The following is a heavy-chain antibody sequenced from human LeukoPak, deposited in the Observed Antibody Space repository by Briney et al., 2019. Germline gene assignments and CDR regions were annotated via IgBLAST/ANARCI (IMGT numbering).Heavy chain of an antibody. J-gene: IGHJ4*02. Sequence: SETLSLTCAVYGGSFSGYYWSWIRRPPGKGLEWIGEINHSGSTNYNPSLKSRVTISVDTSKNQFSLKLSSVTAADTAVYYCARGAKGAAAGYYFDYWGQGTLVTVSS. CDR3: ARGAKGAAAGYYFDY. D-gene: IGHD6-13*01. CDR1: GGSFSGYY. CDR2: INHSGST. V-gene: IGHV4-34*01.